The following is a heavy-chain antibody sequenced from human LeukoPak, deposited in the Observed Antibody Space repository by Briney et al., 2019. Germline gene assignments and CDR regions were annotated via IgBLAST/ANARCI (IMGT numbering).Heavy chain of an antibody. CDR1: GFTFSNYA. V-gene: IGHV3-15*01. CDR3: TTVVDTAMVTASPYYYYYYYMDV. D-gene: IGHD5-18*01. CDR2: IKSKTDGGTT. Sequence: KAGGSLRLSCAASGFTFSNYAMSWVRQAPGKGLEWVGRIKSKTDGGTTDYAAPVKGRFTISRDDSKNTLYLQMNSLKTEDTAVYYCTTVVDTAMVTASPYYYYYYYMDVWGKGTTVTVSS. J-gene: IGHJ6*03.